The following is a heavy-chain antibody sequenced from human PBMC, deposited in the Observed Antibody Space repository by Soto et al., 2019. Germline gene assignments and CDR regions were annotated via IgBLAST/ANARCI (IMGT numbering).Heavy chain of an antibody. CDR1: GFTFSSYA. V-gene: IGHV3-23*01. CDR3: AKPINWLSTLGVNYWYFDL. J-gene: IGHJ2*01. CDR2: ISGSGGRT. Sequence: GGSLRLSCAASGFTFSSYAMSWVRQAPGKGLEWVSAISGSGGRTYYTDSVKGRFTISRDNSKYTLYLQMNSLRAEDTAVYFCAKPINWLSTLGVNYWYFDLWGRGTLVTVSS. D-gene: IGHD1-20*01.